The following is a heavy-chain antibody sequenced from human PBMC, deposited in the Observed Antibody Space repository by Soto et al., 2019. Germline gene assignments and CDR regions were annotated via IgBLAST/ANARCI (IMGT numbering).Heavy chain of an antibody. CDR1: GGDISGNY. CDR2: IYGSGST. V-gene: IGHV4-59*01. Sequence: PXASLALTCSVSGGDISGNYGSGIRQPPGKGLEWIGYIYGSGSTKYSPSLKSRVTISADTSKNQISLKLTSVTAADTADYFCARKRNYYYGMDVWGQGTTVTVSS. J-gene: IGHJ6*02. CDR3: ARKRNYYYGMDV.